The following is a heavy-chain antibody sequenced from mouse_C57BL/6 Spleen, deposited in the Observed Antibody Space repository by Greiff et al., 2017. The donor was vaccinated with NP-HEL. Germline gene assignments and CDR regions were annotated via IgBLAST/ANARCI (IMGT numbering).Heavy chain of an antibody. CDR1: GFTFSDYY. D-gene: IGHD1-1*01. CDR2: INYDGSST. Sequence: EVNLVESEGGLVQPGSSMKLSCTASGFTFSDYYMAWVRQVPEKGLEWVANINYDGSSTYYLDSLKSRFIISRDNAKNILYLQMSSLKSEDTATYYCARVYYGSSLFYFDYWGQGTTLTVSS. CDR3: ARVYYGSSLFYFDY. J-gene: IGHJ2*01. V-gene: IGHV5-16*01.